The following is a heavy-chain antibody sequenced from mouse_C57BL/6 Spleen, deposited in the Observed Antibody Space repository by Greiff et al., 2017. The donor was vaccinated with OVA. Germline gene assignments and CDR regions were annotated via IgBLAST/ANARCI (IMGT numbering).Heavy chain of an antibody. CDR3: ARERDGWYEYFDV. V-gene: IGHV5-4*01. Sequence: EVKLMESGGGLVKPGGSLKLSCAASGFTFSSYAMSWVRQTPEKRLEWVATISDGGSYTYYPDNVKGRFTISRDNAKNNLYLQMSHLKSEDTAMYYCARERDGWYEYFDVWGTGTTVTVSS. CDR1: GFTFSSYA. D-gene: IGHD2-14*01. CDR2: ISDGGSYT. J-gene: IGHJ1*03.